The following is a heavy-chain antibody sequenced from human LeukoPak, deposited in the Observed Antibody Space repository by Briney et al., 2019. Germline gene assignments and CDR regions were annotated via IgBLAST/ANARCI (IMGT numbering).Heavy chain of an antibody. CDR2: IYTSGST. CDR1: GGSISSGSYY. D-gene: IGHD3-22*01. J-gene: IGHJ5*02. V-gene: IGHV4-61*02. Sequence: PSETLSLTCTVSGGSISSGSYYWSWIRQPAGQGLEWIGRIYTSGSTNYNPSLKSRVTISVDTSKNQFSLKLSSVTAADTAVYYCARAPFGPYYYDSSGYYPWGQGTLVTVSS. CDR3: ARAPFGPYYYDSSGYYP.